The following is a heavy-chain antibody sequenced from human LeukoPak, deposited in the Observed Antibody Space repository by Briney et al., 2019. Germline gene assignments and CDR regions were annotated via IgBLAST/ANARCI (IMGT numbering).Heavy chain of an antibody. CDR1: GDSVSSNSAA. J-gene: IGHJ6*02. V-gene: IGHV6-1*01. CDR3: ARSRGHQNRGAAAPGHYYYYGMDV. D-gene: IGHD6-13*01. CDR2: TYYRSKWSS. Sequence: SQTLSLTCVVSGDSVSSNSAAWNWIRQSPSRGLEWLGRTYYRSKWSSYSAVSVKSRIIINPDTSKNQFSLQLNSVTPEDTAVYYCARSRGHQNRGAAAPGHYYYYGMDVWGQGTTVTVSS.